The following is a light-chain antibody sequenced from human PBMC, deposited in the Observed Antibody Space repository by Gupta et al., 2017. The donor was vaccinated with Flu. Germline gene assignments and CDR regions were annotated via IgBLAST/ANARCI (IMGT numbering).Light chain of an antibody. CDR1: QSVNTY. CDR2: DAS. J-gene: IGKJ2*01. CDR3: QMRSNWPPYT. Sequence: EIELTQSPATLSLSPGERATLSCRASQSVNTYLAWYQKKPGQAPRLLIYDASNRDTGIPARFSGSGYGKDLTLTISSREQEDFAVYYCQMRSNWPPYTFGQGTRMEIK. V-gene: IGKV3-11*01.